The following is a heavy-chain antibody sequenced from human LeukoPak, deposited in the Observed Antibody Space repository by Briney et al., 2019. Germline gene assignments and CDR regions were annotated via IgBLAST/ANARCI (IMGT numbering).Heavy chain of an antibody. Sequence: PGGSLRLSCAASGFTFSDYYMSWIRQAPGKGLEWVSAISGSGGSTYYADSVKGRFTISRDNSKNTLYLQMNSLRAEDTAVYYCAKDSSIAARRGHFDYWGQGTLVTVSS. D-gene: IGHD6-6*01. J-gene: IGHJ4*02. CDR3: AKDSSIAARRGHFDY. CDR2: ISGSGGST. CDR1: GFTFSDYY. V-gene: IGHV3-23*01.